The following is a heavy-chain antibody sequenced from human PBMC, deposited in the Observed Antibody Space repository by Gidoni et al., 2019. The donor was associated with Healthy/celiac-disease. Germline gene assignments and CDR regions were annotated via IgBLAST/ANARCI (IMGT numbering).Heavy chain of an antibody. CDR1: GYNFTSYG. CDR3: AREIVVVPAAIFPYYYYGMDV. D-gene: IGHD2-2*01. J-gene: IGHJ6*02. V-gene: IGHV1-18*01. CDR2: ISAYNGNT. Sequence: QVQLVQSGAEVKKPGASVKVSCKASGYNFTSYGISWVRQAPGQGLEWMGWISAYNGNTNYAQKLQGRVTMTTDTSTSTAYMELRSLRSDDTAVYYCAREIVVVPAAIFPYYYYGMDVWGQGTTVTVSS.